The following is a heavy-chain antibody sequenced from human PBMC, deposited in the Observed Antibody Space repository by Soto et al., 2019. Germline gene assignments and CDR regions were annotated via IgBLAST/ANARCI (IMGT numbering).Heavy chain of an antibody. CDR2: ISCNGTTK. Sequence: WISKKQGKGLEWVSVISCNGTTKYYADSVKGRFTISRDNARNSLYLQMSSLSVEDTSVYYCAGAIRGCSTVLAFWGHGTSVPGSS. D-gene: IGHD2-2*02. CDR3: AGAIRGCSTVLAF. J-gene: IGHJ6*01. V-gene: IGHV3-33*05.